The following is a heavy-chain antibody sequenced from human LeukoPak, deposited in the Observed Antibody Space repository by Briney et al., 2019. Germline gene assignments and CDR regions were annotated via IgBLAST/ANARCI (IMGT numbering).Heavy chain of an antibody. V-gene: IGHV1-2*02. D-gene: IGHD2-21*02. CDR3: ARGVTARTIYYYYYYMDV. CDR1: GYTFTCYD. J-gene: IGHJ6*03. Sequence: ASVTVSCKASGYTFTCYDINWVRQAPGQGLEWMGWINPNSGGTNYAQKFQGRVTMTRDTSISTAYMELSRLRSDDTAVYYCARGVTARTIYYYYYYMDVWGKGTTVTVSS. CDR2: INPNSGGT.